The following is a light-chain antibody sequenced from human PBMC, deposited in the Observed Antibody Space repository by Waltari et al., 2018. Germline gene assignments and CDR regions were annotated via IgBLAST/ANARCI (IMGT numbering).Light chain of an antibody. J-gene: IGLJ2*01. CDR3: GSRTSSSTVI. CDR2: EVT. Sequence: WYQQPPGTAPKLIIYEVTNRPSRVPDRFSGSKSGHTASLIISGLQAEDEADYYCGSRTSSSTVIFGGGTKLTVL. V-gene: IGLV2-18*02.